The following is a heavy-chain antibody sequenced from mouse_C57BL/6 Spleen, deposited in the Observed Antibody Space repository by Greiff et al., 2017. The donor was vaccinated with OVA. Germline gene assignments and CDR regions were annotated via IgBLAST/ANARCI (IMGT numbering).Heavy chain of an antibody. CDR2: IYPGSGST. V-gene: IGHV1-55*01. CDR3: ARDYYGSSSPYAMDY. D-gene: IGHD1-1*01. J-gene: IGHJ4*01. Sequence: QVQLQQPGAELVKPGASVKMSCKASGYTFTSYWITWVKQRPGQGLEWIGDIYPGSGSTNYNEKFKSKATLTVDTSSSTAYMQLSSLTSEDSAVYYCARDYYGSSSPYAMDYWGQGTSVTVSS. CDR1: GYTFTSYW.